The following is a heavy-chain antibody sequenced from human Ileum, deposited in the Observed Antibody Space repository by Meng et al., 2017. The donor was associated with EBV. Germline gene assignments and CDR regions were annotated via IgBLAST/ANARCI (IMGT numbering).Heavy chain of an antibody. J-gene: IGHJ1*01. CDR3: ARGVYGPTTRGREYFIH. D-gene: IGHD2-8*01. V-gene: IGHV4-34*01. CDR1: GGSFNGYY. CDR2: INHSGST. Sequence: QEQLKQWGAGLLKPSETLSLTCGGYGGSFNGYYWTWIRQPPGKGLEWIGEINHSGSTNYNPSLKSRVIISVDTSKNQFSLNLSSVTAADTAVYYCARGVYGPTTRGREYFIHWGRGTLVTVSS.